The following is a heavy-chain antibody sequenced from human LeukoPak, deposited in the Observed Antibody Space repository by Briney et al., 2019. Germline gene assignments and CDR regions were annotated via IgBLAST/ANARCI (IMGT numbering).Heavy chain of an antibody. CDR3: ARATGDYYYYYGMDV. J-gene: IGHJ6*04. V-gene: IGHV4-59*01. CDR1: GGSISSYY. CDR2: IYYSGST. D-gene: IGHD4-17*01. Sequence: SETLSLTCTVSGGSISSYYWSWIRQPPGKGLEWIGYIYYSGSTNYNPSLKSRVTISVDTSRNQFSLKLSSVTAADTAVYYCARATGDYYYYYGMDVWGKGTTVTVSS.